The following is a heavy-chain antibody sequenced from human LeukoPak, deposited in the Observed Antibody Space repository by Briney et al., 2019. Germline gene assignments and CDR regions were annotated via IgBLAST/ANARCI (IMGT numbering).Heavy chain of an antibody. J-gene: IGHJ6*03. Sequence: SETLSLTCAVYGGSFSGYYWSWIRQPPGKGLEWIGEINHSGSTNYNPSLKSRVTISVDTSKNQFSLKLSSVTAADTAVYYCARYYGYSYGIYYYYYYMDVWGKGTTVTVSS. D-gene: IGHD5-18*01. CDR1: GGSFSGYY. CDR2: INHSGST. V-gene: IGHV4-34*01. CDR3: ARYYGYSYGIYYYYYYMDV.